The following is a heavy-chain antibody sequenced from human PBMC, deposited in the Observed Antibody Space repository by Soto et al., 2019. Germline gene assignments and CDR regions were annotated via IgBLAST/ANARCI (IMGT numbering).Heavy chain of an antibody. D-gene: IGHD2-15*01. J-gene: IGHJ3*02. CDR3: ARRVACSGGSCYSFDAFDI. CDR1: GGSISSSSYY. CDR2: IYYSGST. V-gene: IGHV4-39*01. Sequence: QLQLQESGPGLVKPSETLSLTCTVSGGSISSSSYYWGWIRQPPGKGLEWIGSIYYSGSTYYNPSLKSRVTISVDTSKNQVSLKLSSVTAADTAVYYCARRVACSGGSCYSFDAFDIWGQGTMVTVSS.